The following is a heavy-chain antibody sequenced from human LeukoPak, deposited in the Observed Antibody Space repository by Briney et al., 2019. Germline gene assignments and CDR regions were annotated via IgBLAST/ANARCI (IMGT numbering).Heavy chain of an antibody. CDR3: ARVGGSGSPRRAMDV. D-gene: IGHD3-10*01. Sequence: SETLSLTCAVYGGSFSGYYWSWIRQPPGKGLEWIGEINHSGSTNYNPSLKSRVTISVDTSKNQFSLNLSSVTAADTAVYYCARVGGSGSPRRAMDVWGQGTTVTVSS. CDR2: INHSGST. V-gene: IGHV4-34*01. J-gene: IGHJ6*02. CDR1: GGSFSGYY.